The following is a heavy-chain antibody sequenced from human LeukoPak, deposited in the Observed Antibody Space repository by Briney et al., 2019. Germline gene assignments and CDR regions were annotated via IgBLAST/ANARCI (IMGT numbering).Heavy chain of an antibody. J-gene: IGHJ4*02. V-gene: IGHV4-4*07. CDR3: ATNYTAVSAFDS. Sequence: PSETLSLTCTVSGGSINSYYWNWIRHPAGKGLEWIGHIYTRGSTKYNPSLKSRVTMSIDTSKNQFSLNLYSVTAADTAVYYCATNYTAVSAFDSWGQGTLVTVSS. D-gene: IGHD6-19*01. CDR1: GGSINSYY. CDR2: IYTRGST.